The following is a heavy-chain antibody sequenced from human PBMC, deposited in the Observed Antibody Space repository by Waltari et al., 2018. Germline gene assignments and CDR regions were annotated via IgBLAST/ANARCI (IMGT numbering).Heavy chain of an antibody. Sequence: QVQLQESGPGLVKPSETLSLTCAVSGYSISSGYYWGWIRQPPGKGLEWIGSIYHSGRTYYNPSLKSRVTISVDTSKNQFSLKLSSVTAADTAVYYCASAGGTTGYYFDYWGQGTLVTVSS. CDR3: ASAGGTTGYYFDY. CDR2: IYHSGRT. D-gene: IGHD1-7*01. J-gene: IGHJ4*02. V-gene: IGHV4-38-2*01. CDR1: GYSISSGYY.